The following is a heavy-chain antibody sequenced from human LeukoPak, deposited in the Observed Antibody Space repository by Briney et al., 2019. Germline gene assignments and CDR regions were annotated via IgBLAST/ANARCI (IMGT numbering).Heavy chain of an antibody. CDR1: GFTVSSNY. J-gene: IGHJ6*02. V-gene: IGHV3-53*04. CDR2: IYSGGST. Sequence: GSLRLSCAASGFTVSSNYMSWVRQAPGKGLEWVSVIYSGGSTYYADSVKGRFTISRHNSKNTLYLQMNSLRAEDTAVYYCARDLAAAEPYYYYGMDVWGQGTTVTVSS. D-gene: IGHD6-13*01. CDR3: ARDLAAAEPYYYYGMDV.